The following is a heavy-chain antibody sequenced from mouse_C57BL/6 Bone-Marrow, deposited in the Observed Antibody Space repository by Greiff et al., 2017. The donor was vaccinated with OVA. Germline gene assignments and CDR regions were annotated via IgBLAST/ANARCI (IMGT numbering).Heavy chain of an antibody. D-gene: IGHD4-1*01. CDR2: ISYDGSN. J-gene: IGHJ3*01. CDR3: ARELGMFAY. V-gene: IGHV3-6*01. CDR1: GYSITSGYY. Sequence: VQLQQSGPGLVKPSQSLSLTCSVTGYSITSGYYWNWLRQFPGNKLEWMGYISYDGSNNYNPSLKNRISITRDTSKNQFFLKLNSVTTEDTATYYCARELGMFAYWGQGTLVTVSA.